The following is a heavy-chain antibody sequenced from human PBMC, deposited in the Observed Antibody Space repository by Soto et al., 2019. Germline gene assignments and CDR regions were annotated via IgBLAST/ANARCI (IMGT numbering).Heavy chain of an antibody. Sequence: GGSLRLSCSASGFTFSSYAMHWVRQAPGKGLEYVSAISSNGGSTYYADSVKGRFTISRDNSKNTLYLQMSSLRAEDTAVYYCVKGSSGWSLGESGDRLNWGQGTLVTVSS. CDR3: VKGSSGWSLGESGDRLN. D-gene: IGHD6-19*01. CDR2: ISSNGGST. V-gene: IGHV3-64D*06. CDR1: GFTFSSYA. J-gene: IGHJ4*02.